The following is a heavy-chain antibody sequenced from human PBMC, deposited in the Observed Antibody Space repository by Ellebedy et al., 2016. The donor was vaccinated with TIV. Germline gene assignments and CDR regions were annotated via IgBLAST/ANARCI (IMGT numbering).Heavy chain of an antibody. CDR1: GGPMSSYY. Sequence: MPSETLSLTCTVSGGPMSSYYWSWIRQPPGKGLEWIGYVYYSGSTNYNPSLKSRVTVSVDTSKRQFSLELTSVTAADTAIYYCASGTTRAWFDPWGQGTLVTVSS. J-gene: IGHJ5*02. V-gene: IGHV4-59*01. D-gene: IGHD1-7*01. CDR2: VYYSGST. CDR3: ASGTTRAWFDP.